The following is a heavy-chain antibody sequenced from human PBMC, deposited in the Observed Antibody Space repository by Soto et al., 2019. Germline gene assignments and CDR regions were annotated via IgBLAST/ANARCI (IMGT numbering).Heavy chain of an antibody. CDR2: ISAYNGNT. Sequence: SENLSCKASGYTFTSYGISWVRQAPGQGLEWMGWISAYNGNTNYAQKLQGRVTMTTDTSTSTAYMELRSLRSDDTAVYYCARESEYGSGNGFDYWGQGTLVTVSS. J-gene: IGHJ4*02. CDR1: GYTFTSYG. D-gene: IGHD3-10*01. CDR3: ARESEYGSGNGFDY. V-gene: IGHV1-18*04.